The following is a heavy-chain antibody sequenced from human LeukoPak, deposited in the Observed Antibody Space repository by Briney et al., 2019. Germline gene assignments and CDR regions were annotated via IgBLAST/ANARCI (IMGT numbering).Heavy chain of an antibody. CDR1: GYTFTIYY. J-gene: IGHJ4*02. V-gene: IGHV1-46*01. Sequence: ASVNVSCKASGYTFTIYYMHWVRQAPGQGLEWMGIINPSGGSTSYAQKFQGRVTMTRDTSTSTVYMELSSLRSEDTAVYYCARAFSYDFWSGYSHFDYWGQGTLVTVSS. D-gene: IGHD3-3*01. CDR2: INPSGGST. CDR3: ARAFSYDFWSGYSHFDY.